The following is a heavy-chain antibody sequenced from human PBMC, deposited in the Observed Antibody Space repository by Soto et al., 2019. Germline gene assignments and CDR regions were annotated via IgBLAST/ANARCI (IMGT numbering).Heavy chain of an antibody. CDR3: ERHSDAYSWFDP. CDR2: IYHSGST. V-gene: IGHV4-30-2*01. D-gene: IGHD2-15*01. CDR1: GGSINSGGYS. J-gene: IGHJ5*02. Sequence: PSETLSLTCAVSGGSINSGGYSWSWIRQPPGKGLEWIGYIYHSGSTYYNPSLKSRVTISVDRSKNQSSLKLSSVTAADTAVYYCERHSDAYSWFDPWGQGTLVTVSS.